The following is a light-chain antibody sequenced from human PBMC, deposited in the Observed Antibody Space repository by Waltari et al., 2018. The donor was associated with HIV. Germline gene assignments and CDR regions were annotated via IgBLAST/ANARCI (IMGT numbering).Light chain of an antibody. J-gene: IGLJ2*01. CDR2: YDT. CDR3: QVWDSATDHVL. CDR1: NIERKS. Sequence: SSRLTQPPSVSVAPGETAPITCGAINIERKSVPWYQQKAGQAPVVVMSYDTDRPAGIAERFSGFNSGHSATLIISRVGAGDEADYYCQVWDSATDHVLFGGGTRLTVL. V-gene: IGLV3-21*04.